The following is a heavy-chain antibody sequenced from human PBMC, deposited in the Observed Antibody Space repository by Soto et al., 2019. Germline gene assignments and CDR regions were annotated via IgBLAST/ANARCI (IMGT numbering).Heavy chain of an antibody. CDR3: ARSAYGAPNCFDP. J-gene: IGHJ5*02. CDR1: GFXFSSYW. D-gene: IGHD4-17*01. Sequence: GGSLXLSCAASGFXFSSYWMSWVRQAPGKGLEWVANIKQDGSEKYYVDSVKGRFTISRDNAKNSLYLQMNSLRAEDTAVYYCARSAYGAPNCFDPWGQGTLVTVSS. V-gene: IGHV3-7*04. CDR2: IKQDGSEK.